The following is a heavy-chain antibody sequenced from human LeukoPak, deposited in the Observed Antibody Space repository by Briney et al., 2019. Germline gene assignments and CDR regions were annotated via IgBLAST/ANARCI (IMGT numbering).Heavy chain of an antibody. CDR1: GFTFSSSA. Sequence: SVKVSCKASGFTFSSSAVQWVRQARGQRLEWIGWIVVGSGNTNYAQKFQERVTITRDLSTSTAYMELSSLRSEDTAVYYCARDFRRTIFTFDYWGQGTLVTVSS. D-gene: IGHD3-3*01. CDR3: ARDFRRTIFTFDY. J-gene: IGHJ4*02. V-gene: IGHV1-58*01. CDR2: IVVGSGNT.